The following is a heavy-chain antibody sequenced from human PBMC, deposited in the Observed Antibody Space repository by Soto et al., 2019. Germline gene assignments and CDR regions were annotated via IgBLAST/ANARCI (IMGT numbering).Heavy chain of an antibody. V-gene: IGHV1-8*01. Sequence: GASVKVSCKASGYTFTSYDINWVRQATGQGLEWMGWMNPNSGNTGYAQKFQGRVTMTTDTSTSTAYMELRSLRSDDTAVYYCARDKHLWDSSGYQLGYWGQGTLVTVSS. J-gene: IGHJ4*02. CDR1: GYTFTSYD. D-gene: IGHD3-22*01. CDR3: ARDKHLWDSSGYQLGY. CDR2: MNPNSGNT.